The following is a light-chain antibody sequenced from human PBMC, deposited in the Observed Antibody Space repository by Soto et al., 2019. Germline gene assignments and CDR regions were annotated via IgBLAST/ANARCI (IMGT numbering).Light chain of an antibody. CDR2: SSN. CDR1: SSNIGSNY. J-gene: IGLJ2*01. V-gene: IGLV1-47*02. CDR3: ATWDDSLSAVV. Sequence: QSVLTQPPSASGTPGQRVTISCSGSSSNIGSNYVFWYQQLPGTAPRLLIYSSNQRPSGVPDRFSGSKSGTSGSLAISGLRSEDEAGYYCATWDDSLSAVVFGGGTKLHRP.